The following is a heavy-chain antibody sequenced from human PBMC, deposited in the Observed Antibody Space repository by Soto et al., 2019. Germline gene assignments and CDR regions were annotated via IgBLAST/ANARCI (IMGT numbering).Heavy chain of an antibody. CDR3: ARWWSGSRQGFDP. CDR2: IYYSGST. V-gene: IGHV4-31*03. D-gene: IGHD3-3*01. Sequence: QVQLQESGPGLVKPSQTLSLTCTVSGGSISSGDYYWSWIRQHPGKGLEWIGYIYYSGSTYYIPSLKSRVTISVDTSKNQSSLKLSSVTAADTAVYYCARWWSGSRQGFDPWGQGTLVTVSS. CDR1: GGSISSGDYY. J-gene: IGHJ5*02.